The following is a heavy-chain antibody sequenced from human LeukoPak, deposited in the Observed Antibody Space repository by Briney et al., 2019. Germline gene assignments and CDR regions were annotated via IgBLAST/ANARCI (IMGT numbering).Heavy chain of an antibody. J-gene: IGHJ4*02. V-gene: IGHV3-7*01. Sequence: GGSLRLSCAASGFTFSNYWMSWVRQAPGKGLEWVANMKQDGSEIRYVDSVKGRFTISRDNAKNSLYLQMNSLRVEDTAVYYCAREMGSGYPHFDYWGQGTVVTVSS. D-gene: IGHD3-3*01. CDR1: GFTFSNYW. CDR3: AREMGSGYPHFDY. CDR2: MKQDGSEI.